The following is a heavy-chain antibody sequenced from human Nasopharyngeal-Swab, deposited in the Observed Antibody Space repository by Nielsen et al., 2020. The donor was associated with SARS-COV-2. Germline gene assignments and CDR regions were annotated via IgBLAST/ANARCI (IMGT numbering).Heavy chain of an antibody. Sequence: SVKVSCKASGYTFTSYYMHWVRQAPGQGLEWMGGIIPIFGTANYAQKFQGRVTITADESTSTAYMELSSLRSEDTAVYYCARGVAASTYSFGYYYYYMDVWGKGTTVTVSS. CDR2: IIPIFGTA. D-gene: IGHD2-15*01. J-gene: IGHJ6*03. V-gene: IGHV1-69*13. CDR1: GYTFTSYY. CDR3: ARGVAASTYSFGYYYYYMDV.